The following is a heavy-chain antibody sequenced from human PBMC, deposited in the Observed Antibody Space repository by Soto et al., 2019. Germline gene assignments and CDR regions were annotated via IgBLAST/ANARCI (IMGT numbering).Heavy chain of an antibody. D-gene: IGHD6-19*01. CDR2: IYYSGST. V-gene: IGHV4-59*08. CDR3: ARTVAGTYYYYYMDV. J-gene: IGHJ6*03. CDR1: GGSISSYY. Sequence: SETLSLTCTVSGGSISSYYWSWIRQPPGKGLEWIGYIYYSGSTNYNPSLKSRVTISVDTSKNQFSLKLSSVTAADTAVYYCARTVAGTYYYYYMDVWGKGTTVTVSS.